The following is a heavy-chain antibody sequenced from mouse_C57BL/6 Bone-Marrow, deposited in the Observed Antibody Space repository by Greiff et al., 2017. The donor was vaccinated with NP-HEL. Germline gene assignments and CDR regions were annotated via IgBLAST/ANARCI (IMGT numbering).Heavy chain of an antibody. CDR1: GFTFSSYG. CDR3: ARLSTMITTSWYFDV. CDR2: ISSGGSYT. V-gene: IGHV5-6*01. D-gene: IGHD2-4*01. J-gene: IGHJ1*03. Sequence: EVKLVESGGDLVKPGGSLKLSCAASGFTFSSYGMSWVRQTPDKRLEWVATISSGGSYTYYPDSVKGRFTISRDNAKNTLYLQMSSLKSEDTAMYYCARLSTMITTSWYFDVWGTGTTVTVSS.